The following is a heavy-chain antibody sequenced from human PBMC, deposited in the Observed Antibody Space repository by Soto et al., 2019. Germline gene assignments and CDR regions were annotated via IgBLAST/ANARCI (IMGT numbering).Heavy chain of an antibody. Sequence: ASVKVSCKASGYTFTSYDINWVRQATGQGLEWMGWMNPNSGNTGYAQKFQGRVTMTRNTSISTAYMELSSLRSEDTAVYYCARGVPPATDLDSWGQGTLVTVSS. CDR2: MNPNSGNT. J-gene: IGHJ4*02. CDR3: ARGVPPATDLDS. V-gene: IGHV1-8*01. D-gene: IGHD6-25*01. CDR1: GYTFTSYD.